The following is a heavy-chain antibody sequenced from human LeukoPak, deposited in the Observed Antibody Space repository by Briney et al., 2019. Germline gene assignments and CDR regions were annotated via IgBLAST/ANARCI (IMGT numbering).Heavy chain of an antibody. J-gene: IGHJ1*01. V-gene: IGHV1-2*02. CDR2: INPASGGT. D-gene: IGHD3-22*01. CDR1: GYTFTCYY. CDR3: AREDYYDSSGYYKNKEYFQH. Sequence: ASVTVSCKASGYTFTCYYIHWVRQAPGQGLEWMGWINPASGGTNYAQKFQGRVTMTRDTSIGTAFMELSSLRSDDTAVDYCAREDYYDSSGYYKNKEYFQHWGQGTLVTVSS.